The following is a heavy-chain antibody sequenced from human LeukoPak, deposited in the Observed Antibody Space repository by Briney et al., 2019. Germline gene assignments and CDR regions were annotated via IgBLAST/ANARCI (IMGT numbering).Heavy chain of an antibody. J-gene: IGHJ4*02. D-gene: IGHD1-26*01. CDR3: ARDRGGNFDY. Sequence: PGGSLRLSCAASGFTVSSNYMSWVRQAPGKGLEWVSAIYSGGSTSYADPVKGRFTISRDNSKNTLYLQMSSLRAEDTAVYYCARDRGGNFDYWGQGTLVTVSS. CDR1: GFTVSSNY. V-gene: IGHV3-53*01. CDR2: IYSGGST.